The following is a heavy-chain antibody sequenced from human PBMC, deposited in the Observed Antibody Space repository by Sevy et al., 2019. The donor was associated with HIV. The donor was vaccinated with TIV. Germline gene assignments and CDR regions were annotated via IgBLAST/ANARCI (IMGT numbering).Heavy chain of an antibody. D-gene: IGHD3-22*01. V-gene: IGHV1-24*01. J-gene: IGHJ4*02. CDR1: GYTLTEFS. CDR2: FDPEDGER. Sequence: ASVKVSCKVPGYTLTEFSMHWVRQAPGKGLEWMGTFDPEDGERIYSQKFQVRFTMTEDTSTHTVYMELNSLGSEDTAVYYCATTKEYYDSSGYPFDSWGQGTLVTVSS. CDR3: ATTKEYYDSSGYPFDS.